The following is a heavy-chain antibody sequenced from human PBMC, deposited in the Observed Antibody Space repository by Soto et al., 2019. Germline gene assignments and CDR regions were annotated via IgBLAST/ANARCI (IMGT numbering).Heavy chain of an antibody. CDR2: ISGSGGST. J-gene: IGHJ3*02. CDR3: ARIGGTGPIVVVVAATPSDAFDI. D-gene: IGHD2-15*01. CDR1: GFTFSSYA. V-gene: IGHV3-23*01. Sequence: EVQLLESGGGLVQPGGSLRLSCAASGFTFSSYAMSWVRQAPGKGLEWVSAISGSGGSTYYADSVKGRFTISRDNSKNTLYLQMTSLRAEDTAVYYCARIGGTGPIVVVVAATPSDAFDIWGQGTMVTVSS.